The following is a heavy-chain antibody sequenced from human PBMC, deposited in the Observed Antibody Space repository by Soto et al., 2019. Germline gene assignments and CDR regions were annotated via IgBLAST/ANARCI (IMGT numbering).Heavy chain of an antibody. V-gene: IGHV4-34*01. CDR3: ARDIAARRGYYYYGMDV. Sequence: SETLSLTCAVYGGSFSGYYWSWIRQPPGKGLEWIGEINHSGSTNYNPSLKSRVTISVDTSKNQFSLKLSSVTAADTAVYYCARDIAARRGYYYYGMDVWGQGTTVTVSS. D-gene: IGHD6-6*01. J-gene: IGHJ6*02. CDR2: INHSGST. CDR1: GGSFSGYY.